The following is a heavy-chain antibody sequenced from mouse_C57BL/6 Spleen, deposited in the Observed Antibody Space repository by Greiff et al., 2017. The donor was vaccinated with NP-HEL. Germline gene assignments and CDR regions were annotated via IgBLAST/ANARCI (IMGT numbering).Heavy chain of an antibody. CDR3: TRSGYYGSSYLNAMDY. J-gene: IGHJ4*01. D-gene: IGHD1-1*01. V-gene: IGHV1-15*01. Sequence: QVQLQQSGAELVRPGASVTLSCKASGYTFTDYEMHWVQQTPVHGLEWIGAIDPETGGTAYNQKFKGKALLTADQSSSTAYMELRSLTSEDSAVYYCTRSGYYGSSYLNAMDYWGQGTSVTVSS. CDR1: GYTFTDYE. CDR2: IDPETGGT.